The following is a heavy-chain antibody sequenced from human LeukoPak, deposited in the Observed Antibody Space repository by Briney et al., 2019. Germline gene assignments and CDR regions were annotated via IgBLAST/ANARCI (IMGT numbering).Heavy chain of an antibody. V-gene: IGHV7-4-1*02. CDR3: AREGPDYYDSSGCFY. CDR2: INTNTGNP. CDR1: GYTFTSYA. D-gene: IGHD3-22*01. J-gene: IGHJ4*02. Sequence: ASVKVSCKASGYTFTSYAMNWVRQAPGQGLEWMGWINTNTGNPTYAQGFTGRFVFSLDTSVSTAYLQISSLKAEDTAVYYCAREGPDYYDSSGCFYWGQGTLVTVSS.